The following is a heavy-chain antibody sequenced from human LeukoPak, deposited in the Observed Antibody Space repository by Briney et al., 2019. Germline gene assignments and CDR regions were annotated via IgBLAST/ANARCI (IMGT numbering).Heavy chain of an antibody. CDR3: AKDVWDIVVVVAAPVDY. J-gene: IGHJ4*02. D-gene: IGHD2-15*01. CDR1: GFTFISYA. CDR2: ISGSGGST. Sequence: GGSLRLSCAASGFTFISYAMSWVRQAPGKGLEWVSAISGSGGSTYYADTVKGRFTISRDNSKNTLYLQMNSLRAEDTAVYYCAKDVWDIVVVVAAPVDYWGQGTLVTVSS. V-gene: IGHV3-23*01.